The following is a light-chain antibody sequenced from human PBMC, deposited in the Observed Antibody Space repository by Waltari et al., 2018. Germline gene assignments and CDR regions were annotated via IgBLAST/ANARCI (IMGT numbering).Light chain of an antibody. J-gene: IGLJ3*02. CDR2: TNN. CDR1: TPNTGSNT. CDR3: AVWDDSLSGPG. Sequence: QSVLTQPPSASWTPSQRVTISCSGSTPNTGSNTVNLDQQLPGTAPQPLIYTNNQRPLGFPDRLSGSKSGTSASRAISGLQAEDEADYYCAVWDDSLSGPGFGGGTKVTVL. V-gene: IGLV1-44*01.